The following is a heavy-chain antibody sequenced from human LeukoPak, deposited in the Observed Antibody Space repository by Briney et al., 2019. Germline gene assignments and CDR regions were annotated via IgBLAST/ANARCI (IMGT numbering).Heavy chain of an antibody. CDR2: ISAYNGNT. D-gene: IGHD3-9*01. CDR1: GYTFTSYG. Sequence: ASVKVSCKASGYTFTSYGISWVRQAPGQGLEWMGWISAYNGNTNYAQKLQGRVTMTTDTSTSTAYMELRSLRSDDTAVYYCARDMGCEGYYDILTGPISCYYGMDVWGQGTTVTVSS. J-gene: IGHJ6*02. V-gene: IGHV1-18*01. CDR3: ARDMGCEGYYDILTGPISCYYGMDV.